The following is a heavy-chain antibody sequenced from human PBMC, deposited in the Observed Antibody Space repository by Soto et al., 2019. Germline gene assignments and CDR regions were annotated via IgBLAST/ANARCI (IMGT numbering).Heavy chain of an antibody. CDR3: AREEVAYYGSGSYNWFDP. D-gene: IGHD3-10*01. CDR2: IYYSGST. CDR1: GGSISSGGYY. V-gene: IGHV4-31*03. J-gene: IGHJ5*02. Sequence: QVQLQESGPGLVKPSQTLSLTCTVSGGSISSGGYYWSWIRQHPGKGLEWIGYIYYSGSTYYNPSLESRVTISVDTSKNQFSLKLSSVTAAYTAVYYCAREEVAYYGSGSYNWFDPWGQGTLVTVSS.